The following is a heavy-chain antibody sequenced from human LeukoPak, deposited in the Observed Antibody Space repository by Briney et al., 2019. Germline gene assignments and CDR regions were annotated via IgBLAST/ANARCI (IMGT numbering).Heavy chain of an antibody. D-gene: IGHD3-22*01. V-gene: IGHV3-21*01. CDR3: ARDHDDSSGYYYYFDY. CDR2: ISSSSSYI. J-gene: IGHJ4*02. CDR1: GFTFRSYS. Sequence: GGSLRLSCAASGFTFRSYSMNWVRQAPGKGLEWVSSISSSSSYIYYADSVKGRFTISRDNAKNSLYLQMNSLRAEDTAVYYCARDHDDSSGYYYYFDYWGQGTLVTVSS.